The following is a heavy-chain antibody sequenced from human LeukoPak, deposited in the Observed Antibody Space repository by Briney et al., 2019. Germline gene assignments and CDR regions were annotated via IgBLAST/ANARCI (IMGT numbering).Heavy chain of an antibody. J-gene: IGHJ6*03. V-gene: IGHV1-18*01. CDR2: ISAYNGNT. Sequence: ASVKVSCKASGYTFTSYGISWVRQAPGEGLEWRGWISAYNGNTNYAQKLQRRVTMTTDTSTSTAYMELRSLRSDDTAVYYCARVVDSSSSLVGYMDVWGKGTTVTVSS. CDR1: GYTFTSYG. D-gene: IGHD6-6*01. CDR3: ARVVDSSSSLVGYMDV.